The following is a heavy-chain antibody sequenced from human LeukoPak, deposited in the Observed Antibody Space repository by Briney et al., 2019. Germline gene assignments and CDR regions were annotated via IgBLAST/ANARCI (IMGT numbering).Heavy chain of an antibody. CDR3: ARERHPRVDTAMVTYYYYYGMDV. CDR2: INHSGST. CDR1: GGSFSGYY. J-gene: IGHJ6*02. V-gene: IGHV4-34*01. D-gene: IGHD5-18*01. Sequence: SETLSLTCAVYGGSFSGYYWSWIRQPPGKGLEWIGEINHSGSTNYNPSLKSRVTISVDTSENQFSLKLSSVTAADTAVYYCARERHPRVDTAMVTYYYYYGMDVWGQGTTVIVSS.